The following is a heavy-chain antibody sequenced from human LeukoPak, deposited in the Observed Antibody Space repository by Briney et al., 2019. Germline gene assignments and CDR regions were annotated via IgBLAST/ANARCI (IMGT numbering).Heavy chain of an antibody. CDR1: GGSISSGSYY. CDR3: ARGVRSSGYRNYYYYMDV. V-gene: IGHV4-61*02. D-gene: IGHD3-22*01. Sequence: SETLSLTCTVSGGSISSGSYYWSWIRQPAGKGLEWIGRIYTSGSTNYNPSLKSRVTISVDTSKNQFSLKLSSVTAADTAVYYCARGVRSSGYRNYYYYMDVWGKGTTVTVSS. CDR2: IYTSGST. J-gene: IGHJ6*03.